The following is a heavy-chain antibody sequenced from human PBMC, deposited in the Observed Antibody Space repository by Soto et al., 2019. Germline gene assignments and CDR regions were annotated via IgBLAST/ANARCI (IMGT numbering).Heavy chain of an antibody. CDR1: GGSFSGYY. CDR2: INHSGST. Sequence: QVQLQQWGAGLLKPSETQSITCAVYGGSFSGYYWSWIRQPPGKGLEWIGEINHSGSTNYNPSLKSRVTISVDTSKNQFSLKLSSVTAADTAVYYCARGSAGYSSSWYFDYWGQGTLVTVSS. CDR3: ARGSAGYSSSWYFDY. V-gene: IGHV4-34*01. D-gene: IGHD6-13*01. J-gene: IGHJ4*02.